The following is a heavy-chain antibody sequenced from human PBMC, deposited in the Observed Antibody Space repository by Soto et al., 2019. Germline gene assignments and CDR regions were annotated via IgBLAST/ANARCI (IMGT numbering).Heavy chain of an antibody. Sequence: QVQLQESGPGLVKPSQTLSLTCTVSGGSISSGGYYWSWIRQHPGKGLEWIGYIYYSGSTYYNPSLKIRVTISVDTSKNQFSLKLSSVTAADTAVYYCARDGNDILTGYYYGMDVWGQGTTVTVSS. CDR1: GGSISSGGYY. CDR2: IYYSGST. V-gene: IGHV4-31*03. CDR3: ARDGNDILTGYYYGMDV. D-gene: IGHD3-9*01. J-gene: IGHJ6*02.